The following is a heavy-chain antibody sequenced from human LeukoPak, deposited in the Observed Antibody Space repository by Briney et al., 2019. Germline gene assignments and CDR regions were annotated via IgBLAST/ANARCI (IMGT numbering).Heavy chain of an antibody. J-gene: IGHJ6*02. V-gene: IGHV3-53*01. CDR2: IYSGGST. D-gene: IGHD2-2*01. CDR3: ARDASSTSFYGMDV. CDR1: GFTVSSNY. Sequence: TGGSLRLSCAASGFTVSSNYMSRVRQAPGKGLEWVSVIYSGGSTYYADSVKGRFTISRDNSKNTLYLQMNSLRAEDTAVYYCARDASSTSFYGMDVWGQGTTVTVSS.